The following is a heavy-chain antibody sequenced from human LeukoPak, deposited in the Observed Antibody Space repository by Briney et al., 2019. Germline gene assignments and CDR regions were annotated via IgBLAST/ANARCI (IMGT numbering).Heavy chain of an antibody. CDR2: ISVSDST. D-gene: IGHD3-10*01. CDR3: AKGRMVRGLIISHDY. J-gene: IGHJ4*02. CDR1: GFTFGSYG. Sequence: TGGSLRLSCAASGFTFGSYGMSWVRQAPGRGLEWVSGISVSDSTYYADSVKGRFTISRDNSKNTLYLQMNGLRAEDTAVYYCAKGRMVRGLIISHDYWGQGTLVTVSS. V-gene: IGHV3-23*01.